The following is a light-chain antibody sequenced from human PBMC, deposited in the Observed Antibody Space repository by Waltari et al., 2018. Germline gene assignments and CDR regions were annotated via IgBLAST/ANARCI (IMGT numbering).Light chain of an antibody. V-gene: IGKV1-5*03. CDR3: QQYNSYWGT. CDR1: QSISSW. Sequence: DIQMTQSPSTLSASVGDRVTIPCRASQSISSWLAWYQQKPGKAPKLLIYKASSLESGVPSRFSGSGSGTEFTLTISSLQPDDFATYYCQQYNSYWGTFGQGTKLEIK. J-gene: IGKJ2*02. CDR2: KAS.